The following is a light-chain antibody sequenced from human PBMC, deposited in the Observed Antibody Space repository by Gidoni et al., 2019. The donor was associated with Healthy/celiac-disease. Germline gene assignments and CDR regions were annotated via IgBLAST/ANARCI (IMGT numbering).Light chain of an antibody. V-gene: IGKV2-28*01. CDR1: LSLLHSNGYNY. CDR2: LGS. Sequence: IVMRPSPLSLPVTPGEPVSISCRSSLSLLHSNGYNYLDWYLQKPGQSPQLLIDLGSNRASGVPDRFSGSGSGTDFTLKISRVEAEDVGVYYCMQALQTSYTFGQGTKLEIK. J-gene: IGKJ2*01. CDR3: MQALQTSYT.